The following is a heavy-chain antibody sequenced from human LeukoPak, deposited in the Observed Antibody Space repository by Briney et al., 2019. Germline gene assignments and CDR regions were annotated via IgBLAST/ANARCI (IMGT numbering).Heavy chain of an antibody. D-gene: IGHD4-17*01. CDR1: GFTFSSYS. CDR2: LSSSSSYI. J-gene: IGHJ4*02. Sequence: GGSLRISCAASGFTFSSYSMNWVRQAPGKGLEWVSSLSSSSSYIYYADSVKGRFTISRDNAKNSLYLQMNSLRAEDTAVYYCATYGDYFTGLNADYWGQGTLVTVSS. CDR3: ATYGDYFTGLNADY. V-gene: IGHV3-21*01.